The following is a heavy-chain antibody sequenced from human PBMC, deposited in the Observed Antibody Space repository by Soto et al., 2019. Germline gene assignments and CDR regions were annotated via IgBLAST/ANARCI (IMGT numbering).Heavy chain of an antibody. V-gene: IGHV3-23*01. D-gene: IGHD6-19*01. Sequence: PGGSLRHSCSASGFTFSSYAMSWVRQAPGKGLEWVSAVSGSGGRTYYADSVEGRFTTSRDNSMNTLYLQMNSLRAEDTAVYYCAKAGNGWSYYYYHMDVWGKGTTVTVSS. CDR1: GFTFSSYA. CDR3: AKAGNGWSYYYYHMDV. CDR2: VSGSGGRT. J-gene: IGHJ6*03.